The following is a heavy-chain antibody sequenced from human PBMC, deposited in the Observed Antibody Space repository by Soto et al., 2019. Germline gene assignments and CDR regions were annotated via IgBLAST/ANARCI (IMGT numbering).Heavy chain of an antibody. CDR2: IYWDDDK. V-gene: IGHV2-5*02. J-gene: IGHJ4*02. Sequence: QITLKESGPTLVKPTQTLTLTCTFSGFSLSTSGVGVGWIRQPPGKALEWLALIYWDDDKRYTPSLKSRLTITKDTAKNQVVITMTTMDPVDTATYYCARSMRYFDWLHRYFDYWGQGTLVTVSS. D-gene: IGHD3-9*01. CDR3: ARSMRYFDWLHRYFDY. CDR1: GFSLSTSGVG.